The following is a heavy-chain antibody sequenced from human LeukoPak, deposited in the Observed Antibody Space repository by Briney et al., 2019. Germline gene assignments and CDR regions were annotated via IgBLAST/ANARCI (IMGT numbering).Heavy chain of an antibody. CDR3: ARALYSNYVLGLYYFDY. D-gene: IGHD4-11*01. Sequence: ASVKVSCKASGYTFTDYYMHWVRQAPGQGLEWMGWFNTYNDNTKYAQNLQGRVTMTTDTSTNTAYMELRSLASDDTAVYYCARALYSNYVLGLYYFDYWGQGTLVTVSS. J-gene: IGHJ4*02. V-gene: IGHV1-18*04. CDR2: FNTYNDNT. CDR1: GYTFTDYY.